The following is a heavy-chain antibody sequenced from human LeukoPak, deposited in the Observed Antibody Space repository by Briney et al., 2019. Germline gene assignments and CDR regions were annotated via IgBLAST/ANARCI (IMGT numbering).Heavy chain of an antibody. CDR2: IYYSGST. CDR1: GGSISSSSYY. J-gene: IGHJ4*02. CDR3: ARDLGGEGYFDY. V-gene: IGHV4-39*07. D-gene: IGHD1-26*01. Sequence: KSSETLSLTCTVSGGSISSSSYYWGWIRQPPGKGLEWIGSIYYSGSTYYNPSLKSRVTISVDTSKNQFSLKLSSVTAADTAVYYCARDLGGEGYFDYWGQGTLVTVSS.